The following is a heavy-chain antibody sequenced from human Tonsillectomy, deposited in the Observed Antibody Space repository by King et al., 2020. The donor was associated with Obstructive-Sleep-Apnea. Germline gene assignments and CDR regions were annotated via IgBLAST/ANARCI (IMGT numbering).Heavy chain of an antibody. J-gene: IGHJ4*02. D-gene: IGHD3-10*01. V-gene: IGHV3-11*01. CDR2: ISTSGSSI. CDR1: GFTFSHYY. CDR3: ARDGNLMVRGASTF. Sequence: VQLVESGGGLVKTGGSLRLSCAASGFTFSHYYMSWIRQAPGKGLEWVSYISTSGSSIYNADSMKGRFTISRDNGKNTLYLQMNSLRADDTAVYYCARDGNLMVRGASTFWGQGTLVTVSS.